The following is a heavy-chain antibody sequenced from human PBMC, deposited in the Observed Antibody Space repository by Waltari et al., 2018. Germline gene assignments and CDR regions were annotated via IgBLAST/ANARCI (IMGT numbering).Heavy chain of an antibody. V-gene: IGHV4-34*01. CDR1: GGSFSGYY. D-gene: IGHD3-16*02. CDR2: INHSGST. J-gene: IGHJ5*02. CDR3: ASQRTYYDYVWGSYRPGNWFDP. Sequence: QVQLQQWGAGLLKPSETLSLTCAVYGGSFSGYYWSWIRQPPGKGLEWIGEINHSGSTNYNPSLKSRVTISVDTSKNQFSLKLSSVTAADTAVYYCASQRTYYDYVWGSYRPGNWFDPWGQGTLVTVSS.